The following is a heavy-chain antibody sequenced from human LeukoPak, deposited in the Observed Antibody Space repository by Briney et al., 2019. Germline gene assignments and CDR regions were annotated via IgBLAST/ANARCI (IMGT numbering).Heavy chain of an antibody. CDR2: INHSGST. CDR1: GGSFSGYY. CDR3: ARSGNLYYYDSSGSRSRYFDY. D-gene: IGHD3-22*01. V-gene: IGHV4-34*01. Sequence: SETLSLTCAVYGGSFSGYYWSWIRQPPGKGLEWIGEINHSGSTNYNPSLKSRVTISVDTSKNQFSLKLSSVTAADTAVYYCARSGNLYYYDSSGSRSRYFDYWGQGTLVTVSS. J-gene: IGHJ4*02.